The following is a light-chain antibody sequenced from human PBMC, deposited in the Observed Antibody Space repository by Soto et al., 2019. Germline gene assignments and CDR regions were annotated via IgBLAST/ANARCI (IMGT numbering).Light chain of an antibody. CDR3: QQYNNGAPVT. CDR1: QSLSNSY. J-gene: IGKJ5*01. CDR2: GAS. Sequence: EILMTRSPSTLSGSQGERATLSCRASQSLSNSYSAWYQQKPGQAPRLLIHGASTRATGIPARFSGSGSGTEFTLTISSLQSEDFAVYYCQQYNNGAPVTFGQGTRLEI. V-gene: IGKV3-15*01.